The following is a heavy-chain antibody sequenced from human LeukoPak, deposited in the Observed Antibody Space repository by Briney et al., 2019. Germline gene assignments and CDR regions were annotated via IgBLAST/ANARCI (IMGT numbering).Heavy chain of an antibody. D-gene: IGHD1-14*01. Sequence: GGSLRLSCAASGLTFSNYWMHWVRQVPGKGLVWVSRTNPGGSNTAYADSVKGRFTISRDNARNTLYLQMDSLRAEDTAVYYCARSNQADDYWGQGTLVTVSS. CDR1: GLTFSNYW. V-gene: IGHV3-74*01. CDR3: ARSNQADDY. CDR2: TNPGGSNT. J-gene: IGHJ4*02.